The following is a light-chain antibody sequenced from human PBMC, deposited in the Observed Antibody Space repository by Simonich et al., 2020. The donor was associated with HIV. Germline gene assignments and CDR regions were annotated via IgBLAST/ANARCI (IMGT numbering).Light chain of an antibody. J-gene: IGKJ4*01. CDR3: AQSVQLPLT. V-gene: IGKV2D-29*02. CDR2: EVS. CDR1: QSLLHSDGKTY. Sequence: DIVMTQTPLSLSVTPGQPASISRKSSQSLLHSDGKTYLYWYLQKPGQSLNFVIYEVSNRFSGVPDRFSGSGSGTDFTLKISRVEAEDVGIYYCAQSVQLPLTFGGGTKVEIK.